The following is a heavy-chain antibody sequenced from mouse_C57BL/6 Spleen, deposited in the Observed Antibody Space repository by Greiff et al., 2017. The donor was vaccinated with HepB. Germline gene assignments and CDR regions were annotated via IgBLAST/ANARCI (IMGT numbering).Heavy chain of an antibody. V-gene: IGHV7-3*01. D-gene: IGHD2-3*01. CDR3: ARSYDFAY. Sequence: EVQGVESGGGLVQPGGYLSLSCAASGFTFTDSYMSWVRQPPGKALEWLGFIRNKANGYTTEYSSSVKGRFTISRDNSQSILYLQMNALRAEDSATYYCARSYDFAYWGQGTLVTVSA. CDR1: GFTFTDSY. CDR2: IRNKANGYTT. J-gene: IGHJ3*01.